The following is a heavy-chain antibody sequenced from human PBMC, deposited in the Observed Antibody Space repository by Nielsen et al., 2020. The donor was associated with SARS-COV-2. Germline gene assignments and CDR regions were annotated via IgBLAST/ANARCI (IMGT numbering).Heavy chain of an antibody. CDR2: INSDGSST. V-gene: IGHV3-74*01. CDR1: GFTFSSYW. Sequence: GESLKISCAASGFTFSSYWMHWVRQAPGKGLVWVSRINSDGSSTSYADSVKGRFTISGDNAKNTLYLQMNSLRAEDTAEYYCARDLPILEWLLLSYGMDVWGQGTTVTVSS. CDR3: ARDLPILEWLLLSYGMDV. J-gene: IGHJ6*01. D-gene: IGHD3-3*01.